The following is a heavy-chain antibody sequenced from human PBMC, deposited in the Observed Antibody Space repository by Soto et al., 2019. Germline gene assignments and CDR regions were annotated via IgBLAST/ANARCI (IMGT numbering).Heavy chain of an antibody. V-gene: IGHV4-4*02. CDR3: ASSSGWWRLAV. CDR1: GGSINNGYW. D-gene: IGHD6-19*01. CDR2: KHHSGST. Sequence: QVHLQESGPGLVKPSGTLSLTCGVSGGSINNGYWWTWVRQPPGKGLGWIGEKHHSGSTNYNLSLKSLVSLSLAKSKNQFSLILSSVNAAAPSVYYCASSSGWWRLAVWGQATTGTVSS. J-gene: IGHJ6*02.